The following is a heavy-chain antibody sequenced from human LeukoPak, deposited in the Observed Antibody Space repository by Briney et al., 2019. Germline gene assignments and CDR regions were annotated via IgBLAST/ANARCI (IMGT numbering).Heavy chain of an antibody. CDR2: IYTSGST. Sequence: PSETLSLTCTVSGGSISSYYWSWIRQPAGKGLEWIGRIYTSGSTNYNPSLKSRVTMSVDTSKNQFSLRLNSVTAADTGVYYCARDFGSFYSGNTYDIWGQGTMVTVSS. CDR3: ARDFGSFYSGNTYDI. J-gene: IGHJ3*02. D-gene: IGHD1-26*01. V-gene: IGHV4-4*07. CDR1: GGSISSYY.